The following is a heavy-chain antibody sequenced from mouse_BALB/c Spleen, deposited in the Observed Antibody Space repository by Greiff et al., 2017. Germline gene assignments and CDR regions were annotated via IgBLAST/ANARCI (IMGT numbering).Heavy chain of an antibody. D-gene: IGHD1-2*01. CDR1: GYTFTSYW. CDR3: ARGGITTATAMDY. Sequence: QVQLKESGAELARPGASVKLSCKASGYTFTSYWMQWVKQRPGQGLEWIGAIYPGDGDTRYTQKFKGKATLTADKSSSTAYMQLSSLASEDSAVYYCARGGITTATAMDYWGQGTSVTVSS. V-gene: IGHV1-87*01. J-gene: IGHJ4*01. CDR2: IYPGDGDT.